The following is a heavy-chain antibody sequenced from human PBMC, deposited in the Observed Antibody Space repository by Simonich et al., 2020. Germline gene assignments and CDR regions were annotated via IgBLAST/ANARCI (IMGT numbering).Heavy chain of an antibody. D-gene: IGHD3-3*01. CDR3: ARGGVQYYYYYMDV. Sequence: QVQLVQSGAEVKKPGASVKVSCKASGYTFTGYYMHWVRQAPGQGLEWRGWSNPNGGGQNYAQKFQGRVTMTRDTSISTAYMELSRLRSDDTAVYYCARGGVQYYYYYMDVWGKGTTVTVSS. CDR1: GYTFTGYY. V-gene: IGHV1-2*02. CDR2: SNPNGGGQ. J-gene: IGHJ6*03.